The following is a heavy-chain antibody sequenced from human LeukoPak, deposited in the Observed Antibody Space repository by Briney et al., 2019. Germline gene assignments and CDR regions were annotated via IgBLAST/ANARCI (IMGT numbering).Heavy chain of an antibody. D-gene: IGHD3-10*01. V-gene: IGHV4-34*01. CDR3: ARDQHYGSGSYKGFDP. CDR2: INHSGST. Sequence: PSETLSLTCAVYGGSFSGYYWSWIRQPPGKGLEWIGEINHSGSTNYNPSLKSRVTISVDTSKNQFSLKLSSVTAADTAVYYCARDQHYGSGSYKGFDPWGQGTLVTVSS. CDR1: GGSFSGYY. J-gene: IGHJ5*02.